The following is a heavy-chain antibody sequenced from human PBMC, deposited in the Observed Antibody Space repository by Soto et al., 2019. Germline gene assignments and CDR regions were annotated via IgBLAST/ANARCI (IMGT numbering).Heavy chain of an antibody. CDR1: GFTLSSYA. V-gene: IGHV3-23*01. J-gene: IGHJ6*03. CDR2: ITVSGGTT. Sequence: GGSLRLSCAASGFTLSSYAMAWVRQAPGRGLEWVSAITVSGGTTYYADSVKGRFTISRDTSRNTLYLQLDSLRAEDTAAYYCAKGYCSSTSCYNYYYMDVWGKGTTVTVSS. CDR3: AKGYCSSTSCYNYYYMDV. D-gene: IGHD2-2*02.